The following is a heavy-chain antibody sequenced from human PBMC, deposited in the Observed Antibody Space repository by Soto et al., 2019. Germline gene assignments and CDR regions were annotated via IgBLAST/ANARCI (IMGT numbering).Heavy chain of an antibody. CDR1: GFSLSTSGVG. V-gene: IGHV2-5*02. Sequence: SGPTLVNPTQTLTLTCTFSGFSLSTSGVGVGWIRQPPGKALEWLALIYWDDDKRYSPSLKSRLTITKDTSKNQVVLTMTNMDPVDTATYYCAHRRPGDFGGGEQPHQPYYFDCWGQGTLVTVSS. D-gene: IGHD3-3*01. J-gene: IGHJ4*02. CDR3: AHRRPGDFGGGEQPHQPYYFDC. CDR2: IYWDDDK.